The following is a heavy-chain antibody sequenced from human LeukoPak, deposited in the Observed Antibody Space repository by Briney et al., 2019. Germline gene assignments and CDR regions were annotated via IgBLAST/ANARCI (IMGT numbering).Heavy chain of an antibody. Sequence: GGSLRLSCAASGFTFNSYAMHWVRQAPGKGLEWVAVISYDGSNKDYADSVKGRFTISRDNSKNTLYLQMNSLRAEDTALYYCARDTALVVTAIPYWGQGTLVTVSS. CDR1: GFTFNSYA. J-gene: IGHJ4*02. V-gene: IGHV3-30*04. CDR2: ISYDGSNK. D-gene: IGHD2-21*02. CDR3: ARDTALVVTAIPY.